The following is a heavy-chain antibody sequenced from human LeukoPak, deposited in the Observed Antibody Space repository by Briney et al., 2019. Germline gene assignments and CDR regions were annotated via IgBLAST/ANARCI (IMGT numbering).Heavy chain of an antibody. J-gene: IGHJ4*02. CDR2: ISWNSGSI. CDR1: GFTFDDYA. CDR3: AKDMVRESSGFWDY. Sequence: GRSLRLSCAASGFTFDDYAMHWVRQAPGKGLEWVSGISWNSGSIGYADSVKGRFTISRDNAKNSLYLQMNSLRAEDTALYYCAKDMVRESSGFWDYWGQGTLVTVSS. V-gene: IGHV3-9*01. D-gene: IGHD3-10*01.